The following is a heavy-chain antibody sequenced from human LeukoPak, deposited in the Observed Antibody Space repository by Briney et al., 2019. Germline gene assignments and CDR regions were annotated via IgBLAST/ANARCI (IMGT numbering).Heavy chain of an antibody. J-gene: IGHJ6*03. CDR3: ARATPNGPDSYGFAFYYYMDV. CDR2: ISSSSSTI. V-gene: IGHV3-48*04. D-gene: IGHD5-18*01. CDR1: GFTFSSYS. Sequence: PGGSLRLSCAASGFTFSSYSMNWVRQAPGKGLEWVSYISSSSSTIYYADSVKGRFTISRDNAKNSLYLQMNSLGAEDTAVYYCARATPNGPDSYGFAFYYYMDVWGKGTTVTVSS.